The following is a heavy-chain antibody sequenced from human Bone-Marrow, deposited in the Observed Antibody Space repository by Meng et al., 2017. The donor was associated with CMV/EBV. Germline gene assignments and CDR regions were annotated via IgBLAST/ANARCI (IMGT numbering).Heavy chain of an antibody. CDR1: GGSITSPTYY. J-gene: IGHJ5*02. D-gene: IGHD3/OR15-3a*01. CDR2: VYSSGSV. V-gene: IGHV4-39*07. CDR3: ATDQDWNCFDP. Sequence: GSLRLSCTVSGGSITSPTYYWGWVRQPPGKGLEWIGSVYSSGSVFYNPSLKSRVTISLASSRNQFSLKLSSTTAADTALYYCATDQDWNCFDPWGQGTLVTVSS.